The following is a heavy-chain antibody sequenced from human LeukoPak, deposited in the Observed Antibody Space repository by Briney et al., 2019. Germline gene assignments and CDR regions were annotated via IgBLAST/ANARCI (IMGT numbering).Heavy chain of an antibody. Sequence: PLGGSLRLSCAASGFTVSSNYMSWVRQAPGKGLEWVSLIYSGGSTYYADSVKGRFTISRDNSKNTLYLQMNSLRAQDTAVYYCARDRRDYDSSGYYKNNYWYFDLWGRGTLVTVSS. D-gene: IGHD3-22*01. CDR2: IYSGGST. J-gene: IGHJ2*01. CDR3: ARDRRDYDSSGYYKNNYWYFDL. CDR1: GFTVSSNY. V-gene: IGHV3-53*01.